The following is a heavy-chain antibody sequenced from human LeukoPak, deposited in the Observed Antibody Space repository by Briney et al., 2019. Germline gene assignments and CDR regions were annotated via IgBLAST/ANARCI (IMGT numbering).Heavy chain of an antibody. D-gene: IGHD5-12*01. V-gene: IGHV3-48*03. Sequence: GGSLRLSCAASGFTFSSYEMNWVRQAPGKGLEWVSYISSSGSTIYYADSVKGRFTISRDNAKNSLYLQMNSLRAEDTAVYYCAKDRLWLERDYFDYWGQGTLVTVSS. CDR2: ISSSGSTI. CDR3: AKDRLWLERDYFDY. J-gene: IGHJ4*02. CDR1: GFTFSSYE.